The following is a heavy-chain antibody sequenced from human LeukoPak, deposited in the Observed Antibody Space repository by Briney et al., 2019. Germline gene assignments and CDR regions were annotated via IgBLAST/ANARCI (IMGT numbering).Heavy chain of an antibody. J-gene: IGHJ5*02. Sequence: GGSLRLSCAASGFTSSSYGMHWVRQAPGKGLEWVAFIRYDGSNKYYADSVKGRFTISRDNPKNTLYLQMNSLRAEDTAVYYCANSPVPPNWFDPWGQGTLVTVSS. CDR3: ANSPVPPNWFDP. CDR1: GFTSSSYG. D-gene: IGHD3-10*01. CDR2: IRYDGSNK. V-gene: IGHV3-30*02.